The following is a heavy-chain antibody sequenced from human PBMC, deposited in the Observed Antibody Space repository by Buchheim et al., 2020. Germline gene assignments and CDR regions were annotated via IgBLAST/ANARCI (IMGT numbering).Heavy chain of an antibody. J-gene: IGHJ4*02. CDR1: GFSFSTKW. V-gene: IGHV3-7*01. CDR2: IAPDGSGT. CDR3: ARDEI. Sequence: EVQLVESGGGLVQPGGSLRLSCAASGFSFSTKWMSWVRQAPGRGLEWVANIAPDGSGTYYADSVKGRFTISRDNTEDTLYLQMSGLRFEDTAVYYCARDEIWGQGTL.